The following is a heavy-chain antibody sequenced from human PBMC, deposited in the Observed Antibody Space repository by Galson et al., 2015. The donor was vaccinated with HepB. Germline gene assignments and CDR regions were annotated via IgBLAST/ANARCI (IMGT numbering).Heavy chain of an antibody. CDR2: IRSSSGSSI. Sequence: SLRLSCAASGFTLSSYEMNWVRQAPGKGLEWVSYIRSSSGSSIYYADSVKGRFTISRNNAKDSLYLLMNSLRAEDTAVYYCATPSGYSAYWGQGTLVTASS. CDR3: ATPSGYSAY. V-gene: IGHV3-48*03. CDR1: GFTLSSYE. J-gene: IGHJ4*02. D-gene: IGHD3-22*01.